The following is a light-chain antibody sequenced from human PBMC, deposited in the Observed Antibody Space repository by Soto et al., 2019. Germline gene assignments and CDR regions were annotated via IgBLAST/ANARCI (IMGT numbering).Light chain of an antibody. V-gene: IGKV3-20*01. CDR1: QSIPNSY. J-gene: IGKJ1*01. Sequence: EIVLTQSPGTLSLSPGERDTLSCRASQSIPNSYVGWYQQRPVQAPRLLLYGAYNRATGIPDRFSGSGSGTDFTLTISRLEPEDFAVYYCQQYGSSGTFGQGTKVDI. CDR2: GAY. CDR3: QQYGSSGT.